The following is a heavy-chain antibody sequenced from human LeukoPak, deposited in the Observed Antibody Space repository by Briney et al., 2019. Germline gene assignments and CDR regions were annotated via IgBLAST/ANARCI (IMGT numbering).Heavy chain of an antibody. CDR3: ARAQFRAGDYYYYMDV. J-gene: IGHJ6*03. V-gene: IGHV3-48*01. Sequence: GGSLRLSCAASGFTFSSYSMNWVRQAPGKGLEWVSYISSSSSTIYYADSVKGRFTISRDNAKNSLYLQMNSLRAEDTAVYYCARAQFRAGDYYYYMDVWGKGTTVTVSS. CDR2: ISSSSSTI. CDR1: GFTFSSYS. D-gene: IGHD6-13*01.